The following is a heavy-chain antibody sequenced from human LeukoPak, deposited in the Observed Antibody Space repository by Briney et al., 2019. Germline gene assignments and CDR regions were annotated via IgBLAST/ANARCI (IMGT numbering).Heavy chain of an antibody. Sequence: SVKVSCKASGGTFSSYAISWVRQAPGQGLEWMGGIIPIFGTANYAQKFQGRVTITADESTSTAYMELSSLRSEDTAVYYCATSANYDILPGAFDIWGQGTMVTVSS. V-gene: IGHV1-69*13. CDR1: GGTFSSYA. J-gene: IGHJ3*02. D-gene: IGHD3-9*01. CDR2: IIPIFGTA. CDR3: ATSANYDILPGAFDI.